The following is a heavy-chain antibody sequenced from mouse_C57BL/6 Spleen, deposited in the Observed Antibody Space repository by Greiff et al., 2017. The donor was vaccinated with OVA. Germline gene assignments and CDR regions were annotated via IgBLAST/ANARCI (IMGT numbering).Heavy chain of an antibody. V-gene: IGHV3-6*01. D-gene: IGHD2-1*01. CDR3: ARAGIYYGNYGHFDV. J-gene: IGHJ1*03. CDR1: GYSITSGYY. CDR2: ISYDGSN. Sequence: EVQLQESGPGLVKPSQSLSLTCSVTGYSITSGYYWNWIRQFPGNKLEWMGYISYDGSNNYNPSPKNRISITRDTSKNQFFLKLNSVTTEDTATYYCARAGIYYGNYGHFDVWGTGTTVTVSS.